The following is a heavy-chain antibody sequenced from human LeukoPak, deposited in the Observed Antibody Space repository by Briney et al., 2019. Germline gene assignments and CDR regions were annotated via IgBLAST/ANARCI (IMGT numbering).Heavy chain of an antibody. CDR3: ARERGRAYYFDY. CDR1: GGSINSGGYS. J-gene: IGHJ4*02. CDR2: IYRSGST. V-gene: IGHV4-30-2*01. D-gene: IGHD3-10*01. Sequence: SETLSPTCSVSGGSINSGGYSWSWIRQPPGRGLEWIGDIYRSGSTFYNLSLQRRLTISLDRSKNELSLTLTSVTAADTAVYYCARERGRAYYFDYWGRGTLVIVSS.